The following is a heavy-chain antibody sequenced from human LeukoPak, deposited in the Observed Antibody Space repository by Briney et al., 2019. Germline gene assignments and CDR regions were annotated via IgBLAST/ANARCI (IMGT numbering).Heavy chain of an antibody. Sequence: GASVKVSCKASGYTFTSYGISWVRQAPGQGLEWMGWISAYNGNTNYAQKLQGRVTMTTDTSTSTAYMELRSLRSDDTAVYYCARTRNYAQGGYGVHTFQIWGQGTMVTVSS. CDR2: ISAYNGNT. CDR1: GYTFTSYG. J-gene: IGHJ3*02. V-gene: IGHV1-18*01. D-gene: IGHD2-8*01. CDR3: ARTRNYAQGGYGVHTFQI.